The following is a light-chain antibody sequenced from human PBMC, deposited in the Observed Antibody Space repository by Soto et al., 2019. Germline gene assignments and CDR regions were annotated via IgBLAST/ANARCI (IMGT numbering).Light chain of an antibody. CDR3: QQYSSHST. CDR2: QAS. J-gene: IGKJ1*01. Sequence: DIQMTRSPSTLSASVVDSLTITCQSSQRTSSCLAWYQQKPGKAPKLLIYQASSLENGVPSRFSGSGSGTEFSLTISSLQPDDFATYYCQQYSSHSTFGQGTKVDIK. CDR1: QRTSSC. V-gene: IGKV1-5*03.